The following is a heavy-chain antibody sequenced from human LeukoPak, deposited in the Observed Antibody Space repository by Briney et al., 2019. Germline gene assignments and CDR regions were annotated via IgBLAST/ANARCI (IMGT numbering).Heavy chain of an antibody. CDR3: AREGYCSSASCDNWFDP. D-gene: IGHD2-2*01. CDR1: GGSFSGYY. Sequence: SETLSLTCAVYGGSFSGYYWSWIRQPPGKGLEWIGEINHSGSTNYNPSLKSRVTISVDTSKNQFSLKLSSVTAADTAVYYCAREGYCSSASCDNWFDPWGQGTLVTVSS. CDR2: INHSGST. V-gene: IGHV4-34*01. J-gene: IGHJ5*02.